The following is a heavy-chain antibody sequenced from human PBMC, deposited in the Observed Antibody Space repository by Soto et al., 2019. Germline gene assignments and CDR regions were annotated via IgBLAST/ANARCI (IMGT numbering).Heavy chain of an antibody. Sequence: QVQLQESGPGLVKPSGTLSLNCAVSSGSISSNNWWSWVRQPPGKGLEYIGEIYQSGSTNYNPSLKGRITMAVDKSKTQFSRKLSSVTAADTAMYYCARGMIGGTRRFDPWGQGTLVTVSS. D-gene: IGHD1-1*01. J-gene: IGHJ5*02. CDR2: IYQSGST. CDR1: SGSISSNNW. CDR3: ARGMIGGTRRFDP. V-gene: IGHV4-4*02.